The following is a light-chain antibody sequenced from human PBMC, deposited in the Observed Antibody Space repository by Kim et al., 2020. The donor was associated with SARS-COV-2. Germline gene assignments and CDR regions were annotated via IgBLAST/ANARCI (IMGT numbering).Light chain of an antibody. J-gene: IGLJ2*01. V-gene: IGLV6-57*02. Sequence: NFMLTQPHSVSESPGKTVTISCTGSSGNIVSNYVQWYQQRPGSAPTTVIYEDNQRPSGVPDRFSGSIDSSSNSASLTISGLKTEDEADYYCQSYDSTNHVVFGGGTQLTVL. CDR2: EDN. CDR3: QSYDSTNHVV. CDR1: SGNIVSNY.